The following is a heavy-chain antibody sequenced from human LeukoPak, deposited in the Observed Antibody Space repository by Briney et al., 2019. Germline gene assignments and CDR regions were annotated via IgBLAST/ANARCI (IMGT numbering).Heavy chain of an antibody. CDR1: GYTFANYD. CDR3: ARGPNTLGYGVTFYYYYMDV. Sequence: GASVKVSCKASGYTFANYDVNWVRQATGQGLEWMGWMNPNSGSTGYAQKFQGRITMTWDTSISTVYMELSSLISEDTAVYYCARGPNTLGYGVTFYYYYMDVWGKGTTVTVSS. CDR2: MNPNSGST. J-gene: IGHJ6*03. D-gene: IGHD5-18*01. V-gene: IGHV1-8*01.